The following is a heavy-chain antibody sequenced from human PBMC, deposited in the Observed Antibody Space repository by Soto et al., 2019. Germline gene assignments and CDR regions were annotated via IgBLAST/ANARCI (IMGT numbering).Heavy chain of an antibody. CDR2: ISYDGSNK. Sequence: GGSLRLSCAASGCTFSSYAMHWGRQAPGKGLEWVAVISYDGSNKYYADSVKGRFTISRDNSKNTLYLQMDSLRAEDTAVYYCARDFFTIFGVAHHQSLDILGQGTEVTV. CDR3: ARDFFTIFGVAHHQSLDI. D-gene: IGHD3-3*01. J-gene: IGHJ3*02. V-gene: IGHV3-30-3*01. CDR1: GCTFSSYA.